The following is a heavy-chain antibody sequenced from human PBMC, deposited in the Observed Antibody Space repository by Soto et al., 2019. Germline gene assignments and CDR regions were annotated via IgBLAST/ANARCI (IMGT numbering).Heavy chain of an antibody. CDR2: INAGNGNT. CDR3: ASEYYGGEFDY. Sequence: QVQRVQSGAEEKKPGASVKVSCKDSGYTFTSYAMHWVRQAPGQRLEWMGWINAGNGNTKYSQKFQGRVTITRDTSASTGYMELSSLSSEDTAVYYCASEYYGGEFDYCGQGTLVTVSP. D-gene: IGHD4-17*01. CDR1: GYTFTSYA. J-gene: IGHJ4*02. V-gene: IGHV1-3*05.